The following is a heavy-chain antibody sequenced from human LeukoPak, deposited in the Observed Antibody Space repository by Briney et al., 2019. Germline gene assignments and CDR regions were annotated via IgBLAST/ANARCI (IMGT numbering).Heavy chain of an antibody. Sequence: GGSLRLYCAASGFTFDEYAIHWVRQVPGKALEWVSLISGDGVSTYYADSVKGRFTISRDNSKNSLYLQMNSLRTEDTALYYCAKDLGPSGAGWFDPWGQGTLVTVSS. J-gene: IGHJ5*02. CDR3: AKDLGPSGAGWFDP. V-gene: IGHV3-43*02. D-gene: IGHD7-27*01. CDR2: ISGDGVST. CDR1: GFTFDEYA.